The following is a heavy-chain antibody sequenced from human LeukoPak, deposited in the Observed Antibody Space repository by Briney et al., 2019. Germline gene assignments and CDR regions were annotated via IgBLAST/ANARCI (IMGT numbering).Heavy chain of an antibody. CDR1: GFIFSDYW. J-gene: IGHJ6*02. Sequence: GGSLRLSCAASGFIFSDYWMSWVRQAPGKGLEWVSYISSTATTIYYADSVKGRFTISRDSAINSVYLQMNSLRVEDTAVYYCARDRVGGRYYYGMDVWGQGTTVTVSS. CDR2: ISSTATTI. V-gene: IGHV3-11*04. CDR3: ARDRVGGRYYYGMDV. D-gene: IGHD3-16*01.